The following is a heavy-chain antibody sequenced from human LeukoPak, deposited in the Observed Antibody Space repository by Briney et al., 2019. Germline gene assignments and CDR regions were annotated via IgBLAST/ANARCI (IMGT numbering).Heavy chain of an antibody. Sequence: GGSLRLSCAASGFTFSSYAMHWVRQAPGKGLEWVAVISYEGSNKYYADSVKGRFTISRDNSKNTLYLQMNSLRAEDTAVYYCARDIEGATTPLYYYYYGMDVWGQGTTVTVSS. CDR1: GFTFSSYA. V-gene: IGHV3-30-3*01. J-gene: IGHJ6*02. D-gene: IGHD1-26*01. CDR3: ARDIEGATTPLYYYYYGMDV. CDR2: ISYEGSNK.